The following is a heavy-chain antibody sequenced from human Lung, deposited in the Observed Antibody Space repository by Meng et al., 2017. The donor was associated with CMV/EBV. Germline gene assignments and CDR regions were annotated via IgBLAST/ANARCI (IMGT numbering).Heavy chain of an antibody. J-gene: IGHJ6*01. D-gene: IGHD2-15*01. Sequence: ESXKISCATSGFTFSTYAMNWVRQAPGKGLEWVSTINSGSRGTIFYANSVRGRFTISRDDSRNTLYLQMISLRAEDTAIYYCAKRLPYYGMDVWGQGAAVTVSS. CDR3: AKRLPYYGMDV. CDR1: GFTFSTYA. V-gene: IGHV3-23*01. CDR2: INSGSRGTI.